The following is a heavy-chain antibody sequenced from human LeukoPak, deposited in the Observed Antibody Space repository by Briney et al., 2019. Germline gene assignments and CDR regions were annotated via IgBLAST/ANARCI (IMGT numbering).Heavy chain of an antibody. CDR1: VGPFSGYY. D-gene: IGHD3-22*01. J-gene: IGHJ6*02. CDR3: TKTSLTYYYNRREVFGLDV. CDR2: INHSGNT. V-gene: IGHV4-34*01. Sequence: SETLSLTCAVNVGPFSGYYWSWVRQPPGKGLEWIGEINHSGNTNYNPSLTGRVTISVDSSNSHFSLRLTSVTAADTAVYCATKTSLTYYYNRREVFGLDVWGQGTTVTVSS.